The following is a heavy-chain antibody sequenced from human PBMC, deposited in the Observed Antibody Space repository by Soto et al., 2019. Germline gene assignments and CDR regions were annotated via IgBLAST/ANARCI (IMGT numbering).Heavy chain of an antibody. J-gene: IGHJ5*02. D-gene: IGHD2-8*01. CDR1: GFTFSSYS. CDR2: ISSSSSYI. Sequence: GGSLRLSCAASGFTFSSYSMNWVRQAPGKGLEWVSSISSSSSYIYYADSVKGRFTISRDNAKNSLYLQMNSLRAEDTAVYYCARDHHSCTNGVCYRGIVFWFDPWGQGTLVTVSS. CDR3: ARDHHSCTNGVCYRGIVFWFDP. V-gene: IGHV3-21*01.